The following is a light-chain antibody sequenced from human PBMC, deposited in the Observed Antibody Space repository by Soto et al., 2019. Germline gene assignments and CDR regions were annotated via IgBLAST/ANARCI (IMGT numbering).Light chain of an antibody. J-gene: IGKJ2*01. V-gene: IGKV1-33*01. CDR2: DAS. CDR3: QQYDNLPPST. CDR1: QDISNY. Sequence: DIQMTQSPSSLSASVGDRVTITCQASQDISNYLNWYQQKPGKAPKLLIYDASNLETGVPSRFSGSGSGTDFTCTISSLLSEDIGTYCWQQYDNLPPSTFGEGTKLEIK.